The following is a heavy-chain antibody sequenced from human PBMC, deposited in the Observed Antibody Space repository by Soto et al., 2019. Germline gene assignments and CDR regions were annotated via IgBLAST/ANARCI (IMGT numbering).Heavy chain of an antibody. V-gene: IGHV3-7*01. CDR2: IKQDGSEK. Sequence: GGSLRLSCAASGFTFSSYWMSWVRQAPGKGLEWVANIKQDGSEKYYVDSVKGRFTISRDNAKNSLYLQMNSLRAEDTAVYYCARKSIAARPLYYYYYMDVWGKGTTVTVSS. CDR3: ARKSIAARPLYYYYYMDV. D-gene: IGHD6-6*01. J-gene: IGHJ6*03. CDR1: GFTFSSYW.